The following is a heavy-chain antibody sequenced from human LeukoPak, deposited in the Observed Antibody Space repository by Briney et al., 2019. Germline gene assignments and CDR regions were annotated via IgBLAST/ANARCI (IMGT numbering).Heavy chain of an antibody. Sequence: GGSLRLSCAASGFTFSSYAMSWVRQAPGKGLEWVSAISGSGGSTYYADSVKGRFTISRDNSRNTLYLQMNSLRAEDTAVYYCAKGYYDYVWGSYYFDYWGQGTLVTVSS. D-gene: IGHD3-16*01. CDR2: ISGSGGST. V-gene: IGHV3-23*01. J-gene: IGHJ4*02. CDR1: GFTFSSYA. CDR3: AKGYYDYVWGSYYFDY.